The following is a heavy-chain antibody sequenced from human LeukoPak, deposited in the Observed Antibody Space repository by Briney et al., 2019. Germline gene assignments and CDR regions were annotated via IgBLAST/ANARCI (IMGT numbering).Heavy chain of an antibody. Sequence: SETLSLTCAVYGGSFSGYYWSWIRQPPGKGLEGIGEINHSGSTNYNPSLKSRVTITVDTSKNQFSLKLSSVTAADTAVYYCARGLSNNGIAADYYYYYYMDVWGKGTTVTVSS. V-gene: IGHV4-34*01. CDR2: INHSGST. J-gene: IGHJ6*03. CDR1: GGSFSGYY. CDR3: ARGLSNNGIAADYYYYYYMDV. D-gene: IGHD6-13*01.